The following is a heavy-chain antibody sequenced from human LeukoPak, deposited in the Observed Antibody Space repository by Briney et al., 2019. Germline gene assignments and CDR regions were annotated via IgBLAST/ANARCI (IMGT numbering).Heavy chain of an antibody. V-gene: IGHV3-53*01. Sequence: GGSLRLSCAASGFTVSSNYMSWVRQAPGKGLEWVSVIYSGGSTYYADSVKGRFTISRDNSKNTLYLQMNGLRAEDTAVYYCARAQYFDWLLSGAFDIWGQGTMVTVSS. CDR3: ARAQYFDWLLSGAFDI. CDR1: GFTVSSNY. D-gene: IGHD3-9*01. CDR2: IYSGGST. J-gene: IGHJ3*02.